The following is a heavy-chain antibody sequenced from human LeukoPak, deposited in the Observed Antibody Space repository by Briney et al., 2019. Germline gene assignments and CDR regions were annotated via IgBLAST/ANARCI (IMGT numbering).Heavy chain of an antibody. CDR3: ARAGHTVEGAFDY. V-gene: IGHV3-21*01. Sequence: GGSLRLSCAASGFTFSGYSMNWVRQAPGKGLEWVSSISSSSSYIYYADSLKGRFTISRDNAKNSLYLQMNSLKAEDTAVYYCARAGHTVEGAFDYWGQGTLVTVSS. J-gene: IGHJ4*02. CDR2: ISSSSSYI. D-gene: IGHD4-11*01. CDR1: GFTFSGYS.